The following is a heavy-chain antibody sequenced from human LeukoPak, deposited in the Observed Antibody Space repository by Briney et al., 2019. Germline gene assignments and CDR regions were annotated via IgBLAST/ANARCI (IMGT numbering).Heavy chain of an antibody. J-gene: IGHJ5*02. CDR2: ISAYNGNT. D-gene: IGHD6-13*01. Sequence: ASVKVSCKASGYTFTSYGISWVRQAPGQGLEWMGWISAYNGNTNYAQKLQGRVTMTTDTSTSTAYMELRSLRSDDTAVYYCAREYSSSWSNWFDPWGQGTLVTVSS. CDR1: GYTFTSYG. CDR3: AREYSSSWSNWFDP. V-gene: IGHV1-18*01.